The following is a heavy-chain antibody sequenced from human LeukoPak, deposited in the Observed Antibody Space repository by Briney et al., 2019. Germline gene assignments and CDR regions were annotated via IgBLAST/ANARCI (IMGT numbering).Heavy chain of an antibody. J-gene: IGHJ4*02. CDR3: ARVKQWLVLFEGFDY. CDR2: IFSGGTI. CDR1: GFPVSTNY. D-gene: IGHD6-19*01. Sequence: GGSLRLSCGASGFPVSTNYMGWVRQAPGKGLEWVSVIFSGGTINYANSVKGRFTISRDTSNNTLYLQMNSLRAEDTAVYYCARVKQWLVLFEGFDYWGQGTLVTVSS. V-gene: IGHV3-66*01.